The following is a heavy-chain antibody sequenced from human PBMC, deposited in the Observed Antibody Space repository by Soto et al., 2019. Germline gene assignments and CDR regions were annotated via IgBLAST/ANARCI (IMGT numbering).Heavy chain of an antibody. CDR1: GGSISSGGYY. CDR3: ARGGAYYGDYEGYYYYGMDA. D-gene: IGHD4-17*01. J-gene: IGHJ6*02. Sequence: QVQLQESGPGLVKPSQTLSLTCTVSGGSISSGGYYWSWIRQHPGKGLAWIGSIYYSGSTSSNQSLKRRVTISVDTSKNQFSLKLSSVTAAATAVYYCARGGAYYGDYEGYYYYGMDAWGQGTTVTVSS. V-gene: IGHV4-31*03. CDR2: IYYSGST.